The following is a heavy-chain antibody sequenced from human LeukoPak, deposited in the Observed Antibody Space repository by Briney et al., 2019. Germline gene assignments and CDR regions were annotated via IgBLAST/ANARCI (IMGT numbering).Heavy chain of an antibody. J-gene: IGHJ4*02. CDR1: GGTFSSYA. CDR3: ARDLGRSAPGRLYYFDY. CDR2: IIPILGIA. V-gene: IGHV1-69*04. Sequence: SVEVSCKASGGTFSSYAISWVRQAPGLGLEWMGRIIPILGIANYAQKFQGRVTITADKSTSTAYMELSSLRSEDTAVYYCARDLGRSAPGRLYYFDYWGQGTLVTVSS. D-gene: IGHD6-25*01.